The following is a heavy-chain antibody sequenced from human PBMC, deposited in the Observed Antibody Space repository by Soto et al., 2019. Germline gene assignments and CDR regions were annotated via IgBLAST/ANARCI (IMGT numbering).Heavy chain of an antibody. CDR1: GYTFTSYC. J-gene: IGHJ6*02. CDR3: ERKSVRPYYYYGRDV. Sequence: QVQLVQSGAEVKKPGASVKVSCKTSGYTFTSYCISWVRQAPGQGLEWMGWISAYNSNTNYAQKLQDRVTMTSDPSTNTAYMELSSLISDDTDVDYCERKSVRPYYYYGRDVWGQGTTVTVSS. CDR2: ISAYNSNT. D-gene: IGHD6-6*01. V-gene: IGHV1-18*01.